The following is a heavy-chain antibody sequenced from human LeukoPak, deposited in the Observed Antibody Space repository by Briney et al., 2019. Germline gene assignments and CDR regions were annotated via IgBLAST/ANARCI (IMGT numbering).Heavy chain of an antibody. V-gene: IGHV4-59*01. D-gene: IGHD1-26*01. Sequence: SETLSLTCTVSGGSISSYYWSRIRQPPGKGLEWIGYIYYSGSTNYNPSLKSRVTISVDTSKNQFSLKLSSVTAADTAVYYCARGLGSYSAWGQGTLVTVSS. CDR3: ARGLGSYSA. CDR2: IYYSGST. J-gene: IGHJ5*02. CDR1: GGSISSYY.